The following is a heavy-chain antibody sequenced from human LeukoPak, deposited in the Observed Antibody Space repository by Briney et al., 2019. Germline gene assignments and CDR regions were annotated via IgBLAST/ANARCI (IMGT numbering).Heavy chain of an antibody. CDR3: ARDEIYYDIVTGYRHFDY. Sequence: GGSLRLSCAASGFTFSSYAMSWVRQAPGKGLEWVSAISGSGGSTYYADSVKGRFTISRDNSKNTLYLQMNSLRAEDTAVYYCARDEIYYDIVTGYRHFDYWGQGTLVTVFS. D-gene: IGHD3-9*01. J-gene: IGHJ4*02. V-gene: IGHV3-23*01. CDR1: GFTFSSYA. CDR2: ISGSGGST.